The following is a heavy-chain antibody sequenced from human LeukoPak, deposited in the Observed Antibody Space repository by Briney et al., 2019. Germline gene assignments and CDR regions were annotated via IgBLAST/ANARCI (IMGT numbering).Heavy chain of an antibody. CDR2: ISGSGGST. CDR1: RFTFSSYA. J-gene: IGHJ4*02. CDR3: AKVVVDCSSTSCYLYYFDY. D-gene: IGHD2-2*01. V-gene: IGHV3-23*01. Sequence: GGSMRLSCAASRFTFSSYAMSWVRQAPGKGLEWVSAISGSGGSTYYADSVKGRFTISRDNSKNTLYLQMNSLRAEDTAVYYCAKVVVDCSSTSCYLYYFDYWGQGTLVTVSS.